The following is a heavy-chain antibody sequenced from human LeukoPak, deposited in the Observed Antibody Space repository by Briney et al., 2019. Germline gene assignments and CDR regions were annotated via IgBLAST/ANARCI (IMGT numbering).Heavy chain of an antibody. CDR3: AKGGIAVAVTFDY. J-gene: IGHJ4*02. CDR1: GITFSNFA. D-gene: IGHD6-19*01. Sequence: GGSLRLSCEVSGITFSNFAMAWVRQAPGKGLEWVSLITGTSGRTYYAASVKGRFTISRDNSKNTLYLQMNSLRAEDTAVYYCAKGGIAVAVTFDYWGQGTLVTVSS. CDR2: ITGTSGRT. V-gene: IGHV3-23*01.